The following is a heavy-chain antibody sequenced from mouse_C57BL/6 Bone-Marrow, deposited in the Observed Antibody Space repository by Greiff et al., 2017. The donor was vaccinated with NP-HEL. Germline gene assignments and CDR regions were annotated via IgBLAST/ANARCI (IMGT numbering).Heavy chain of an antibody. J-gene: IGHJ2*01. CDR3: TTTGLRRTGD. D-gene: IGHD2-2*01. CDR2: IDPENGDT. CDR1: GFNIKDDY. V-gene: IGHV14-4*01. Sequence: DVKLVESGAELVRPGASVKLSCTASGFNIKDDYMHWVKQRPEQGLEWIGWIDPENGDTEYASKFQGKATITADTSSNTAYLQLSSLTSEDTAVYYCTTTGLRRTGDWGQGTTLTVSS.